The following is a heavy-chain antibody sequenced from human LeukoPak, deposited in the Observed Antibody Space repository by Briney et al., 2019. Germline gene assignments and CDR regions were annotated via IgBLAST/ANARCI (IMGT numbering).Heavy chain of an antibody. CDR1: GGSISSYY. V-gene: IGHV4-59*01. CDR2: IYYSGST. J-gene: IGHJ4*02. CDR3: ARLGVGGSYRFFDY. Sequence: PSETLSLTSTVSGGSISSYYWSWIRQPPGKGLEWIGYIYYSGSTNYNPSLKSRVIISVDTSKNQFSLKLSSVTAADTAVYYCARLGVGGSYRFFDYWGQGTLVTVSS. D-gene: IGHD3-16*02.